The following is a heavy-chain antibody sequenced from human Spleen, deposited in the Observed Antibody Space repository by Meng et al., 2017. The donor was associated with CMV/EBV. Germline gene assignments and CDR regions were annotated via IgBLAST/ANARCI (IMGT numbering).Heavy chain of an antibody. J-gene: IGHJ6*02. Sequence: GGSLRLSCAASGFTFSSYWMHWVRQAPGKGLEWVSGISGSDGRTYYADSVKGRFAISRDNSENTLYLQMNSLRAEDTALYYCARKQSGSYWGGSIHYGMDVWGQGTTVTVSS. CDR2: ISGSDGRT. D-gene: IGHD1-26*01. CDR1: GFTFSSYW. CDR3: ARKQSGSYWGGSIHYGMDV. V-gene: IGHV3-23*01.